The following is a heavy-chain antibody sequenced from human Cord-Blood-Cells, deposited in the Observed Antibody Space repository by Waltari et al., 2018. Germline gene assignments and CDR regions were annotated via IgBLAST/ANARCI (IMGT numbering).Heavy chain of an antibody. Sequence: QLQLQESGPGLVKPSETLSLTCTVSGGSISSSSYYWGWIRQPPGKGLEWIGSIYYSGSTYYNPSLKSRVTISVDTSNNQFSLKLSSVTAADTAVYYCARHSSSWYSNFDYWGQGTLVTVSS. CDR3: ARHSSSWYSNFDY. J-gene: IGHJ4*02. D-gene: IGHD6-13*01. V-gene: IGHV4-39*01. CDR2: IYYSGST. CDR1: GGSISSSSYY.